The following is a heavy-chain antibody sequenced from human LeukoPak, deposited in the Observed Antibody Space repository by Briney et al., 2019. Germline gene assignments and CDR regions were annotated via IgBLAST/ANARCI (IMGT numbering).Heavy chain of an antibody. D-gene: IGHD3-9*01. V-gene: IGHV1-8*01. CDR3: ARGSYDILTGYYTGFDY. CDR1: GYTFTSYD. Sequence: ASVKVSCKASGYTFTSYDINWVRQATGQGLEWMGWMNPNSGNPGYAQKFQGRVTMTRNTSISTAYMELSSLRSEDTAVHYCARGSYDILTGYYTGFDYWGQGTLVTVSS. CDR2: MNPNSGNP. J-gene: IGHJ4*02.